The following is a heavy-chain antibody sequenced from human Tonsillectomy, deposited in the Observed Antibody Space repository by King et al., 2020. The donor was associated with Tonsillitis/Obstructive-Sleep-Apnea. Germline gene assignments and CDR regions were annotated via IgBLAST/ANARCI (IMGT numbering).Heavy chain of an antibody. CDR3: ARDMVLEAGGDAFDI. D-gene: IGHD2-8*01. CDR1: GGSISRYS. V-gene: IGHV4-59*01. CDR2: IYYSGST. J-gene: IGHJ3*02. Sequence: QLQESGPGLVKPSETLSLTCTVSGGSISRYSWSWIRQPPGKGLGWIGYIYYSGSTNYNPSLKSRVTISVDTSKNQFSLKLSSVTAADTAVYYCARDMVLEAGGDAFDIWGQGTEVTVSS.